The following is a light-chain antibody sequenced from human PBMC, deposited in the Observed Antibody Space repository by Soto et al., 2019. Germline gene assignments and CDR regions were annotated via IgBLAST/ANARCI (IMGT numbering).Light chain of an antibody. CDR2: GNS. V-gene: IGLV1-40*01. CDR1: SSNIGAGYD. CDR3: QSYDRSLSGSVV. Sequence: QSVLKQPPSVSGAPGQRVTISCTGSSSNIGAGYDVHWYQQLPGTTPKLLIYGNSNRPAGVPDRFSGSKYGTSASLAINGLQAEDEADYYCQSYDRSLSGSVVFGGGTKLTV. J-gene: IGLJ2*01.